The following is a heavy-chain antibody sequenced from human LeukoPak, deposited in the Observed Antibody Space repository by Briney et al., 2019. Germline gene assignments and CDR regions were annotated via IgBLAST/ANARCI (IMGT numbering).Heavy chain of an antibody. D-gene: IGHD6-13*01. CDR3: AKGYPEYSSSWTPFLDY. CDR1: GFTFSSHS. CDR2: ISSSSNTI. V-gene: IGHV3-48*01. Sequence: GGSLRLSCAASGFTFSSHSMNWVRQAPGKGLEWVSYISSSSNTIYYADSVKGRFTISRDNAKNSLYLQMNSLRAEDTAVYYCAKGYPEYSSSWTPFLDYWGQGTLVTVSS. J-gene: IGHJ4*02.